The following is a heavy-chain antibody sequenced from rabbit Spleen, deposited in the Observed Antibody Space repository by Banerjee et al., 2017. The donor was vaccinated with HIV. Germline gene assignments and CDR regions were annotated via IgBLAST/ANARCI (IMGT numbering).Heavy chain of an antibody. CDR2: SYTGVDIT. D-gene: IGHD6-1*01. CDR1: GFSFSSSYY. J-gene: IGHJ3*01. Sequence: QEQLVESGGGLVQPEGSLTLTCTASGFSFSSSYYMCWVRQAPGKGLEWIGCSYTGVDITYYASWARGRFTISSTSSTTVTLQMTSLTAADTATYFCARSPASAYGYANDLWGQGTLVTVS. V-gene: IGHV1S45*01. CDR3: ARSPASAYGYANDL.